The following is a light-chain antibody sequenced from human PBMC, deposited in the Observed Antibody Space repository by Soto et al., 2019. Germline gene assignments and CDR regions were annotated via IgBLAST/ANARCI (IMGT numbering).Light chain of an antibody. V-gene: IGKV3-15*01. J-gene: IGKJ5*01. CDR3: RQYNNWPIT. CDR2: DAS. CDR1: QTLSSN. Sequence: IVMTQSPATLSVSPGERATLSCRASQTLSSNLAWYQQKPGQAPRLPIYDASTRATGIPARFSGSGSGTEFTLTISSLQSEDFAVYYCRQYNNWPITFGQGTRLEIK.